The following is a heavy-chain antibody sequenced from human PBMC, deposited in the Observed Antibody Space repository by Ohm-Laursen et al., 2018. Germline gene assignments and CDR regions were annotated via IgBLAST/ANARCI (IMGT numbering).Heavy chain of an antibody. V-gene: IGHV3-66*01. CDR3: ARGPSGTATIG. CDR2: IYSGGST. D-gene: IGHD5-24*01. Sequence: SLRLSCAASGFTVSSNYMSWVRQAPGKGLEWVSVIYSGGSTYYADSVKGRFTISRDNSKNTLYLQMNSLGAEDTAVYYCARGPSGTATIGRGQGTLVTVSS. J-gene: IGHJ4*02. CDR1: GFTVSSNY.